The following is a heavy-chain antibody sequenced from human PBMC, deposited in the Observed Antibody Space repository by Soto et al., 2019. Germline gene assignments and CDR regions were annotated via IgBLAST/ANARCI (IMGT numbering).Heavy chain of an antibody. V-gene: IGHV3-23*01. CDR1: GFTFSSYA. CDR3: AKISEQWLAKESGY. D-gene: IGHD6-19*01. CDR2: ISGSGGST. Sequence: EVQLLESGGGLVQPGGSLRLSCAASGFTFSSYAMSWVRQAPGKGLEWVSAISGSGGSTYYADSVKGRFTISRDNSKNTVYLKMYSLRAEDTDVDYCAKISEQWLAKESGYWGQGTLVTVSS. J-gene: IGHJ4*02.